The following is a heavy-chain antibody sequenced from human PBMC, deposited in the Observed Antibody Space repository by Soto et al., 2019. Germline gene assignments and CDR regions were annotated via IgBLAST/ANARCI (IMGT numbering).Heavy chain of an antibody. CDR3: ARGDRAAAFSFDY. J-gene: IGHJ4*02. CDR2: INPNSGGT. CDR1: GYTFTGYY. V-gene: IGHV1-2*04. Sequence: ASVKVSCKASGYTFTGYYMHWVRQAPGQGLEWMGWINPNSGGTNYAQKFQGWVTMTRDTSISTAYMELSRLRSDDTAVYYCARGDRAAAFSFDYWGQGTLVTVSS. D-gene: IGHD6-13*01.